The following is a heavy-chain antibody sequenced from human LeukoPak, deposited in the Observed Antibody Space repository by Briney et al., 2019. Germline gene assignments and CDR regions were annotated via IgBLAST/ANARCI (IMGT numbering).Heavy chain of an antibody. Sequence: GGSLRLSCAASGFTFSSYAMSWVRQAPGKGLEWVSAISGSGGSTYYADSVKGRFTISRDNSKNTLYLQMNSLRAEVTAVYYCASVDIVATIRRGGLDYWGQGTLVTVSS. CDR3: ASVDIVATIRRGGLDY. V-gene: IGHV3-23*01. CDR2: ISGSGGST. CDR1: GFTFSSYA. D-gene: IGHD5-12*01. J-gene: IGHJ4*02.